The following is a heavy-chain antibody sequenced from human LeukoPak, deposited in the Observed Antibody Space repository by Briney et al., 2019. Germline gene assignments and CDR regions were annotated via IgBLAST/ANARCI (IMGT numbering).Heavy chain of an antibody. CDR2: IKQDESEK. Sequence: GGSLRLSCAASGFTFRSYWMSWVRQAPGKGVQWVANIKQDESEKYYVDSVKGRFTISRDNAKNSLYLQMNSLRAEDTAVYYCATLFSGPQFDYLGQGTLVTVSS. D-gene: IGHD6-19*01. V-gene: IGHV3-7*01. CDR1: GFTFRSYW. CDR3: ATLFSGPQFDY. J-gene: IGHJ4*02.